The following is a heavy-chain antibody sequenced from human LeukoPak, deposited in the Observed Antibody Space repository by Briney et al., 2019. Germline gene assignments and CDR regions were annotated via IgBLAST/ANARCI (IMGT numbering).Heavy chain of an antibody. D-gene: IGHD1-14*01. J-gene: IGHJ5*02. CDR2: ISTSNGDT. V-gene: IGHV1-18*01. Sequence: ASVKVSCKASGYTFTNSDITWVRQAPGQGLEWMGRISTSNGDTNYAAKLQGRVTMTTDTSTSTVYMELGILIFDDTAVYFCARDPYHRLGPPLDLWGQGTLVTVSS. CDR1: GYTFTNSD. CDR3: ARDPYHRLGPPLDL.